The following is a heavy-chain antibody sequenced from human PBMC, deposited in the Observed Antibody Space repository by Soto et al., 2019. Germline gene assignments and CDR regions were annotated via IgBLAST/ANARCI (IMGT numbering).Heavy chain of an antibody. CDR2: IYYNGST. CDR3: ARTYYDFWSGYWRWFDP. CDR1: GGSISSYY. V-gene: IGHV4-59*01. Sequence: QVQLQESGPGLVKPSETLSLTCTVSGGSISSYYWSWIRQPPGKGLEWIGYIYYNGSTNYNPSLKXRXPXSXXTSKNQFSLKLSSVTAADTAVYYCARTYYDFWSGYWRWFDPWGQGTLVTVSS. J-gene: IGHJ5*02. D-gene: IGHD3-3*01.